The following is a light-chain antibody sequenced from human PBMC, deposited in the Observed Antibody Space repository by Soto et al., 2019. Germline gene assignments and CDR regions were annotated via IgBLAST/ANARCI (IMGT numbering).Light chain of an antibody. CDR3: QQYGSSPWP. CDR1: QSVSTSY. Sequence: EIVLTQSPGTLSLSPGERATLSCRASQSVSTSYLAWYQQKPGQAPRLLIYGASSRATGIPDRFSGSGSGTDFTLTISRLEPEDFAVYYCQQYGSSPWPFGQRTKVEIK. V-gene: IGKV3-20*01. CDR2: GAS. J-gene: IGKJ1*01.